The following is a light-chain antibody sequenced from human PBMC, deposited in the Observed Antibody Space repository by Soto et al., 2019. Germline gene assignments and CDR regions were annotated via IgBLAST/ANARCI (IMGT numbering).Light chain of an antibody. V-gene: IGKV3-15*01. Sequence: EIVLTQSPGTLSLSPGERATLSCRASQSVSSDFAWYQQKPGQAPRLLIYGASSRATGIPARFSGSGSGTEFTLTISSMQPDDSAIYYCQQYKTYTPFGQGTKVDIK. CDR3: QQYKTYTP. CDR2: GAS. J-gene: IGKJ2*01. CDR1: QSVSSD.